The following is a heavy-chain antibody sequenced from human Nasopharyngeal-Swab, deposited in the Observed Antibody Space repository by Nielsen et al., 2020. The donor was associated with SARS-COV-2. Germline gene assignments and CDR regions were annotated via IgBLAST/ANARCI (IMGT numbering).Heavy chain of an antibody. D-gene: IGHD5-18*01. CDR1: GFIFSDFS. J-gene: IGHJ4*02. CDR2: IRAAGDST. CDR3: AKGGYTSFFDY. V-gene: IGHV3-23*01. Sequence: GESLNISCAASGFIFSDFSMTWVRQAPGKGLEWVSTIRAAGDSTFYADSVKGQFTISRDKSKNTVYLQMNSLRAEDTVVYYCAKGGYTSFFDYWGQGTLVTVSS.